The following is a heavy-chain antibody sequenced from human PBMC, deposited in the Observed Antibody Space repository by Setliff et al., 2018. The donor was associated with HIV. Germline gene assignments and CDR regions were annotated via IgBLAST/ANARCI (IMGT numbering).Heavy chain of an antibody. V-gene: IGHV4-34*09. CDR3: ARDRYAGEIDY. CDR2: INHSAFT. CDR1: GESFSRYY. D-gene: IGHD3-10*01. Sequence: PSETLSLTCAVYGESFSRYYFTWIRQAPGRGLEWIGEINHSAFTKYNPSLASRVTMSIDTSKNQFSLKLSSVTAADTAVYYCARDRYAGEIDYWGQGTLVTVS. J-gene: IGHJ4*02.